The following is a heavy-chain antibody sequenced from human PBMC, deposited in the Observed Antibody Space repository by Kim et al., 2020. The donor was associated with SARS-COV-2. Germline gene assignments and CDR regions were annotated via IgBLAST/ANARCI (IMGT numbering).Heavy chain of an antibody. CDR2: INTNTGNT. D-gene: IGHD3-3*01. Sequence: ASVKVSCKASGYTFTSYAMNWVRQAPGQGLEWMGWINTNTGNTTYAQGFTGRFVFSLDTSVSTAYLQLSSLKAEDTAVYYCARDGRDTIFGVVINYYYGMAVWGQRTTVTVSS. CDR1: GYTFTSYA. J-gene: IGHJ6*02. CDR3: ARDGRDTIFGVVINYYYGMAV. V-gene: IGHV7-4-1*02.